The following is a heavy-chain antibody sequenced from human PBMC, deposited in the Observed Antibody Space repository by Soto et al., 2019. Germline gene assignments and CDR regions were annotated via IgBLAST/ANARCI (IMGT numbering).Heavy chain of an antibody. D-gene: IGHD3-3*01. Sequence: SETLSLTCTVSGGSISSGGYYWSWIRQHPGKGLEWIGYIYYSGSTYYNPSLKSRVTISVDTSKNQFSLKLSSVTAADTAVYYCARGGFSRAPFDYWGQGTLVTVSS. V-gene: IGHV4-31*03. CDR3: ARGGFSRAPFDY. CDR1: GGSISSGGYY. J-gene: IGHJ4*02. CDR2: IYYSGST.